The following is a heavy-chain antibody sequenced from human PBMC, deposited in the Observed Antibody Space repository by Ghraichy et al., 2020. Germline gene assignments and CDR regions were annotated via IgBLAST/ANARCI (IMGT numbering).Heavy chain of an antibody. D-gene: IGHD5-18*01. J-gene: IGHJ4*02. V-gene: IGHV1-46*03. CDR2: INPSGGST. CDR3: ARVEGDGGGYSYGLDY. CDR1: GYTFTSYY. Sequence: ASVKVSCKASGYTFTSYYMHWVRQAPGQWLEWMGIINPSGGSTSYAQKFQGRVTMTRDTYTSTVYMELSSLRSEDTAVYYCARVEGDGGGYSYGLDYWGQGTLVTVSS.